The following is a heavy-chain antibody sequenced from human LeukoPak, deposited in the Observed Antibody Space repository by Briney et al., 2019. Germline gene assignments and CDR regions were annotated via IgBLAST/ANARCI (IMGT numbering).Heavy chain of an antibody. CDR1: GFTFSSYG. V-gene: IGHV3-30*02. D-gene: IGHD2-2*01. Sequence: PGGSLRLSCAASGFTFSSYGMHWVRQAPGKGLEWVAFIRYDGSNKYYADSVKGRFTISRDNSKNTLYLQMNSLRAEDTAVYYCAKGWGIVVVPAAVDYWGQGTLVTVSS. CDR2: IRYDGSNK. J-gene: IGHJ4*02. CDR3: AKGWGIVVVPAAVDY.